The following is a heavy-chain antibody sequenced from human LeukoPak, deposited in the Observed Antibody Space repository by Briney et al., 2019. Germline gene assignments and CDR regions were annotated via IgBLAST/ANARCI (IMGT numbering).Heavy chain of an antibody. CDR3: AKDAVTTLDY. Sequence: QSGGSLRLSCVASGFTFTDYAMHWVRQAPGKGLEWVAVISYDGSKKYYADSVKGRFTISRDNSKNTLYVQMNSLRLEDTAVYYCAKDAVTTLDYWGQGTLVTVSS. D-gene: IGHD4-17*01. CDR1: GFTFTDYA. V-gene: IGHV3-30*04. CDR2: ISYDGSKK. J-gene: IGHJ4*02.